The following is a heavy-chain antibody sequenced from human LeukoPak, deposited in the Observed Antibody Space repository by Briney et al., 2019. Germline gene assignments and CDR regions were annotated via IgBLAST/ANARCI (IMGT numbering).Heavy chain of an antibody. Sequence: SETLSLTCAVYGGSFSGYYWSWIRQPPGKGLEWIGEINHSGSTNYNPSPKSRVTISVDTSKNQFSLKLSSVTAADTAVYYCARRIHYYDSSGYYYGGAIRFDYWGQGTLVTVSS. CDR2: INHSGST. CDR3: ARRIHYYDSSGYYYGGAIRFDY. D-gene: IGHD3-22*01. CDR1: GGSFSGYY. J-gene: IGHJ4*02. V-gene: IGHV4-34*01.